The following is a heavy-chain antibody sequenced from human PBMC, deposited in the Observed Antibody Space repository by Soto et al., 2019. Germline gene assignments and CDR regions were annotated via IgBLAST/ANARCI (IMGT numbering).Heavy chain of an antibody. CDR3: AREGHEGWFDP. J-gene: IGHJ5*02. CDR1: GFTFTTYG. V-gene: IGHV3-33*01. Sequence: QVQLVESGGGVVQPGRSLRLSCAASGFTFTTYGFHWVRQAPGKGLEWVALIWSDGSNRYYADSAKGRFTISRDNFKNTLYLQMNSLRAEDTAVYYCAREGHEGWFDPWGQGTLVTVSS. CDR2: IWSDGSNR.